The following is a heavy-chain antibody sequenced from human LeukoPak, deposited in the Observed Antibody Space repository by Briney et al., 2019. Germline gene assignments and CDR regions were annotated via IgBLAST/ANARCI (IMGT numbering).Heavy chain of an antibody. CDR3: ARDQSRNRYFDY. CDR2: IYYSGST. D-gene: IGHD1-14*01. CDR1: GGSTSSGGYY. Sequence: SETLSLTCTVSGGSTSSGGYYWSWIRQHPGKGLEWIGYIYYSGSTYYNPSLKSRVTISVDTYKNQFSLKLSSVTAAYTAVYYCARDQSRNRYFDYWGQGTLVTVSS. V-gene: IGHV4-31*03. J-gene: IGHJ4*02.